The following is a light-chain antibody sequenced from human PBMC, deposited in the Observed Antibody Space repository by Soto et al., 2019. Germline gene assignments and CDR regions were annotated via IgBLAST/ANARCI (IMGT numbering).Light chain of an antibody. V-gene: IGKV3-20*01. Sequence: EIVLTQSPGTLSLSPGERATLSCRASETVTSRYLAWYQQKPGQAPRLLIYAASSRATGIPDRFSGSGSRTDFTLTISRLEPEDAAVYYCHRYGYGSDSFGQGTHWRL. CDR3: HRYGYGSDS. CDR2: AAS. J-gene: IGKJ5*01. CDR1: ETVTSRY.